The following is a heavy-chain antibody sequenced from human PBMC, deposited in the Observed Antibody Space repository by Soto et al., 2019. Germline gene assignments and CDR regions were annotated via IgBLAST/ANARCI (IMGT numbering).Heavy chain of an antibody. CDR2: ISRSGGST. D-gene: IGHD6-19*01. CDR3: AKGSASTYYFDS. CDR1: GVTFSTYA. J-gene: IGHJ4*02. Sequence: EVQLLESGGGLVQPGGSLRLSCAASGVTFSTYAMSWVRHAPGKGLEWVSAISRSGGSTYYADSVKGRFTVSRDNPENMLYLRMNSLRAEDTAVYFCAKGSASTYYFDSWGQGTLVTVSS. V-gene: IGHV3-23*01.